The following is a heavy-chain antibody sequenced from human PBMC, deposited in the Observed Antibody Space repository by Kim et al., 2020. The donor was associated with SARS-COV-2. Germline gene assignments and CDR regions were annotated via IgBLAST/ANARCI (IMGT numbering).Heavy chain of an antibody. J-gene: IGHJ4*02. D-gene: IGHD4-17*01. CDR3: ASSLPTVTKMWGTDY. CDR1: GFSFSTYS. Sequence: GGSLRLSCAASGFSFSTYSMNWVRQAPGKGLEWVSIISSGSDYIYYADSVKGRFTISRDNAKNSLYLQMNSLRAEDTAVYYCASSLPTVTKMWGTDYWGQGTLVTVSS. V-gene: IGHV3-21*01. CDR2: ISSGSDYI.